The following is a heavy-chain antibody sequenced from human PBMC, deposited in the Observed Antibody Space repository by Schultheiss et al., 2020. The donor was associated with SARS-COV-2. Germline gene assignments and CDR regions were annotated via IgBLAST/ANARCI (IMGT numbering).Heavy chain of an antibody. Sequence: ALVKVSCKVSGNTLGDLSVHWVRQAPGKGLEWMGGFAPEDGETIYAQKFQGRVTMTEDTSTDTAYMELSRLSSEDSAVYYCATVSPTFTRFDYWGQGTLVTVSS. CDR3: ATVSPTFTRFDY. J-gene: IGHJ4*02. CDR2: FAPEDGET. V-gene: IGHV1-24*01. CDR1: GNTLGDLS.